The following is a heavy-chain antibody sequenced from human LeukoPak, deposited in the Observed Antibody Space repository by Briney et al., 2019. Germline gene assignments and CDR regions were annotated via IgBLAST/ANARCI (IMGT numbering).Heavy chain of an antibody. Sequence: GGSLRLSCAASGFTFSSYAMSWVRQAPGKGLEWISGISGSGGSTYYADSVKGRFTISRDNSKNTLNLQMNSLRAEDTAVYYCARYGSIAAAGTFDYWGQGTLVTVSS. CDR2: ISGSGGST. J-gene: IGHJ4*02. CDR3: ARYGSIAAAGTFDY. CDR1: GFTFSSYA. D-gene: IGHD6-13*01. V-gene: IGHV3-23*01.